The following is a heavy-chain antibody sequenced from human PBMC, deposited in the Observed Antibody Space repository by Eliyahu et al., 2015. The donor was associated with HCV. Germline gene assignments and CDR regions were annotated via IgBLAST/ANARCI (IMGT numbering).Heavy chain of an antibody. D-gene: IGHD4-11*01. J-gene: IGHJ4*02. CDR2: ISYDGSNK. CDR3: AKVLTHDYSPYDY. CDR1: GFTFSSYG. V-gene: IGHV3-30*18. Sequence: QVQLVESGGGVVQPGRSLXLSCAASGFTFSSYGMHWVRQAPGKGLEWVAVISYDGSNKYYADSVKGRFTISRDNSKNTLYLQMNSLRAEDTAVYYCAKVLTHDYSPYDYWGQGTLVTVSS.